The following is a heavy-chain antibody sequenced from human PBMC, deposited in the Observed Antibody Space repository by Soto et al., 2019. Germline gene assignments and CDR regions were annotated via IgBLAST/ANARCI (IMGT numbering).Heavy chain of an antibody. J-gene: IGHJ4*02. CDR1: GYTFTGYY. Sequence: ASVKVSCKASGYTFTGYYMHWVRQAPGQGLEWMGWINPNSGGTNYAQKFQGRVTMTRDTSISTAYMELSRLRSDDTAVYYCASTGYSSGWSPSNLHYGGNSGRRYFDYWGQGTLVTVYS. CDR2: INPNSGGT. D-gene: IGHD6-19*01. V-gene: IGHV1-2*02. CDR3: ASTGYSSGWSPSNLHYGGNSGRRYFDY.